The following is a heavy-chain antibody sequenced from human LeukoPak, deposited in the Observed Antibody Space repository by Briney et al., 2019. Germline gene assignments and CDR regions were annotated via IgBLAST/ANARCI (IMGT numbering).Heavy chain of an antibody. J-gene: IGHJ5*02. CDR2: INTNTGNP. CDR3: TYGSGSYYNVIDWFDP. Sequence: ASVKVSCKASGYTFTSYAMNWVRQAPGQGLEWMGWINTNTGNPTYAQGFTGRFVFSLDTSVSTAYLQISSLKAEDTAVYYCTYGSGSYYNVIDWFDPWGRGPRVTVSS. CDR1: GYTFTSYA. D-gene: IGHD3-10*01. V-gene: IGHV7-4-1*02.